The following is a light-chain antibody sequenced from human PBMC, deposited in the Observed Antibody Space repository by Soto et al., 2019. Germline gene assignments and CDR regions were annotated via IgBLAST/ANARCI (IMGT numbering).Light chain of an antibody. CDR3: QSYDGSLATSI. J-gene: IGLJ2*01. CDR1: SSNLGAGYD. V-gene: IGLV1-40*01. Sequence: QSVLTQPHSVSGTPGQRVSISCTGTSSNLGAGYDVHWYQQLPGAAPRLLIFGNNVRPSGVPDRFSGSKSGTSASLAITGLQAEDEAIYHCQSYDGSLATSIFGAGTKLTVL. CDR2: GNN.